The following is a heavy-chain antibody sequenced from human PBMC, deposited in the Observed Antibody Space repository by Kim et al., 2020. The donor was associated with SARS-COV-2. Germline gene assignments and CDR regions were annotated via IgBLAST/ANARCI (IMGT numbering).Heavy chain of an antibody. CDR1: GFTFSSYA. V-gene: IGHV3-23*01. CDR2: ISGSGGST. Sequence: GGSLRLSCAASGFTFSSYAMSWVRQAPGKGLEWVSAISGSGGSTYYADSVKGRFTISRDNSKNTLYLQMNSLRAEDTAVYYCAKTLGGSGTTFHYYYGMDVWGQGTTVTVSS. CDR3: AKTLGGSGTTFHYYYGMDV. J-gene: IGHJ6*02. D-gene: IGHD3-10*01.